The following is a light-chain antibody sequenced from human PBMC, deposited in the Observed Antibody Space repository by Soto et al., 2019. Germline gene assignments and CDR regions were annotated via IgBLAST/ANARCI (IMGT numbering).Light chain of an antibody. CDR3: ATWDDILNGWV. CDR2: SND. CDR1: DSNIGSNT. V-gene: IGLV1-44*01. J-gene: IGLJ3*02. Sequence: QLVLTQPPSASGTPGQRVTISCSGSDSNIGSNTVNCYQHLPGMAPKLLTHSNDHRPSGVADRFSGSKSGTSASLAISGLQSEDEADYYCATWDDILNGWVFGGGTKLTVL.